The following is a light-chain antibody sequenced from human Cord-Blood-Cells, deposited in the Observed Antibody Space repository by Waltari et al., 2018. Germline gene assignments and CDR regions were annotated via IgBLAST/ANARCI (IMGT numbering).Light chain of an antibody. CDR3: QQYYSTIT. J-gene: IGKJ5*01. Sequence: DILMTQSPASLALSLGERATITCKSSQSVLYSSNNKNYLAWYQQKTGQPPKLLIYWASTRESGVPDRFSGSGSGTDFTLTISSLQAEDVAVYYCQQYYSTITFGQGTRLEIK. V-gene: IGKV4-1*01. CDR2: WAS. CDR1: QSVLYSSNNKNY.